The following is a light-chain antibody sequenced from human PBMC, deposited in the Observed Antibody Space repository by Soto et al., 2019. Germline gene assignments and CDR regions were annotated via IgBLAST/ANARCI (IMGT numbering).Light chain of an antibody. CDR1: PISSN. V-gene: IGKV3D-15*01. Sequence: VVTQSPASLSVSPGDRVTISCRAGPISSNLAWHQKRPGQAPRLLIYGASVRETGVPARLSSSGAGPACTRTINSLQSEDDEVYFCQQYNNWPYTFGQGTKVDIK. CDR3: QQYNNWPYT. CDR2: GAS. J-gene: IGKJ2*01.